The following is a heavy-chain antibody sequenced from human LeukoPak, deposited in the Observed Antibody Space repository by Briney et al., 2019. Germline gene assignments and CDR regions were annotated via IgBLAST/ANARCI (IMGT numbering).Heavy chain of an antibody. CDR1: GGSISSYY. CDR3: ARDPMGAMHAFDI. Sequence: KASETLSLTCTVSGGSISSYYGSWIRQPAGKGRELICFLYYSGGTHYTPSLKSPVTIPVDTSKTQFSLKLSSVTAADTAVYYCARDPMGAMHAFDIWGQGTMVTVSS. CDR2: LYYSGGT. D-gene: IGHD1-26*01. J-gene: IGHJ3*02. V-gene: IGHV4-59*01.